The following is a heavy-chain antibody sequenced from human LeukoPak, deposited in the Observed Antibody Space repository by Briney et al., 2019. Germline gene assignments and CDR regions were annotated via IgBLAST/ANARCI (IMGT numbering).Heavy chain of an antibody. CDR2: INPNSGGT. Sequence: ASVTVSCKASGYTFTGYYMHWVRQAPGQGLEWMGWINPNSGGTNYAQKFQGRVTMTRDTSISTAYMELSRLRSDDTAVYYCARDVCGGDCYSYYYYYMDVWGKGTTVTVSS. J-gene: IGHJ6*03. V-gene: IGHV1-2*02. CDR3: ARDVCGGDCYSYYYYYMDV. D-gene: IGHD2-21*01. CDR1: GYTFTGYY.